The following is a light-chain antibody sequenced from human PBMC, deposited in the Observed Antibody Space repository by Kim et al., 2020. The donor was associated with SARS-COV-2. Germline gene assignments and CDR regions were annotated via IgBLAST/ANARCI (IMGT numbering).Light chain of an antibody. CDR3: NSRDSSGNHP. V-gene: IGLV3-19*01. CDR1: SLRSYY. Sequence: VSLGQTVRITCQGDSLRSYYASWYQQKPGHATVLVIYGKNNRPSGSPARFSSSSSGNTASLTITGAQAEDEADYYCNSRDSSGNHPFGTGTKVTVL. J-gene: IGLJ1*01. CDR2: GKN.